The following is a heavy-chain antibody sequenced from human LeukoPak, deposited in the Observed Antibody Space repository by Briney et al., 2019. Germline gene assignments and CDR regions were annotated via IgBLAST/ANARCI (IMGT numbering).Heavy chain of an antibody. V-gene: IGHV1-69*13. CDR1: GGTFSSYA. CDR2: VIPIFGTA. J-gene: IGHJ5*02. CDR3: AREGGSGSYRLSRTWFDP. D-gene: IGHD1-26*01. Sequence: ASVRVSCKASGGTFSSYAISWVRQAPGQGLEWMGGVIPIFGTAIYAQKLQGRVTITADESTSTAYMELSSLRSEDTAVYYCAREGGSGSYRLSRTWFDPWGQGTLVTVSS.